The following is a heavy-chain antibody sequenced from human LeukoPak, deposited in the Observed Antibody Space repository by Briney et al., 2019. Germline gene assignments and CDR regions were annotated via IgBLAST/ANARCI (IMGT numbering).Heavy chain of an antibody. J-gene: IGHJ5*02. CDR3: EPPLQFLQS. CDR2: INSNGGST. V-gene: IGHV3-23*01. D-gene: IGHD3-3*01. CDR1: GFTFGTST. Sequence: GGSLRLSCRTSGFTFGTSTMTWVRQAPGKGLEWVSTINSNGGSTYYASSVKGRFTISRDNSRNTLYLRMSSLRAEDTAVYYCEPPLQFLQSWGQGTMVIVSS.